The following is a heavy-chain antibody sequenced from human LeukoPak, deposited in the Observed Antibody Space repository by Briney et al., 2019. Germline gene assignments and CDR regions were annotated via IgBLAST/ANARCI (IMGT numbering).Heavy chain of an antibody. D-gene: IGHD6-25*01. J-gene: IGHJ3*02. V-gene: IGHV4-39*01. Sequence: SETLSLTCTVSGGSISSSIYYWGWIRQPPGKGLEWIGSIYYSGSTYYNPSLKSRVTISVDTSKNQFSLKLSSVTAADTAVYYCARRVYSSGTGAFDIWGQGTMVTVSS. CDR2: IYYSGST. CDR1: GGSISSSIYY. CDR3: ARRVYSSGTGAFDI.